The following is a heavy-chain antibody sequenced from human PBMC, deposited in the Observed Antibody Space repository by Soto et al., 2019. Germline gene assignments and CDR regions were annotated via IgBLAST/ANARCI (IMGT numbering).Heavy chain of an antibody. V-gene: IGHV1-69*12. J-gene: IGHJ4*02. CDR1: GDTFTIFA. D-gene: IGHD5-12*01. CDR3: ARDLGSGFDPGDY. Sequence: QVQLVQSGAEVKKPGSSVKVSCKASGDTFTIFAISWVRQAPGQGLEWMGGIIPTIGTTNYAQRFQGRITIDGDDSTGTAYLESSSLKSEDTAVYYCARDLGSGFDPGDYWGQGTLVTVSS. CDR2: IIPTIGTT.